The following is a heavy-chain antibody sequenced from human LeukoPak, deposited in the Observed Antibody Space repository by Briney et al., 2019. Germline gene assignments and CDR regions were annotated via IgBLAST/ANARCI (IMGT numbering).Heavy chain of an antibody. CDR2: IGSDGKKQ. CDR3: ARQMTTTRLLDS. D-gene: IGHD1-1*01. Sequence: GGSLRVSCVASRFMFIVHVFHAVRESPDKSLEWVGLIGSDGKKQYYADSVQGRFTISRDNSKNTLFLQMNTLRTDDPALYFCARQMTTTRLLDSWGQGTLVTVSS. CDR1: RFMFIVHV. J-gene: IGHJ4*02. V-gene: IGHV3-30*03.